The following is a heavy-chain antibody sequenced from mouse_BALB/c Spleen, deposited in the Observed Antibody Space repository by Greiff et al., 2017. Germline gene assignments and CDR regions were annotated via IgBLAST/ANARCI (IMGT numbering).Heavy chain of an antibody. CDR2: IDTSDSYT. CDR3: ARGDGNYVKVWFAY. J-gene: IGHJ3*01. D-gene: IGHD2-1*01. V-gene: IGHV1-69*01. CDR1: GYTFTDYW. Sequence: QVHLKQSGAELVMPGASVKLSCTASGYTFTDYWMHWVQQTPGQGLEWIGAIDTSDSYTSYHQKFKGQATLTVDESSSTAYMQLSSLTSEDSAVYYCARGDGNYVKVWFAYWGQGTLVTVSA.